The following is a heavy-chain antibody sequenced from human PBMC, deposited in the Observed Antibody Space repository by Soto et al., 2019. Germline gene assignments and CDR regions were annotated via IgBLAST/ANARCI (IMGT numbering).Heavy chain of an antibody. D-gene: IGHD4-17*01. J-gene: IGHJ4*02. Sequence: GGSLRLSCAASGFTFSSYGMHWVRQAPGKGLEWVAVISYDGSNKYYADSVKGRFTISRDNSKNTLYLQMNSLRAEDTAVYYCANLDYGGNSNYFDYWGQGTLVTVSS. CDR1: GFTFSSYG. CDR2: ISYDGSNK. V-gene: IGHV3-30*18. CDR3: ANLDYGGNSNYFDY.